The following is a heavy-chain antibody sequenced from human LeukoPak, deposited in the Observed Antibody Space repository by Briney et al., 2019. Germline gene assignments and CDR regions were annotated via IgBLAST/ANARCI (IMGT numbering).Heavy chain of an antibody. CDR3: ARGPLYYSDSSESTYNWFDP. CDR2: INPSGGST. V-gene: IGHV1-46*01. D-gene: IGHD3-22*01. J-gene: IGHJ5*02. Sequence: GASVKVSCKASGYTFTSYYMHWVRQAPGQGLEWMEIINPSGGSTSYAQKFQGRVTITTDESTSTAYMELSSLRSEDTAVYYCARGPLYYSDSSESTYNWFDPWGQGTLVTVSS. CDR1: GYTFTSYY.